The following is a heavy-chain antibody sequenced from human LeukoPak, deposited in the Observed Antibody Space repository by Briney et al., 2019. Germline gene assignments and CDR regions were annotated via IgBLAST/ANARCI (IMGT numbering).Heavy chain of an antibody. CDR2: ISAYNGDT. Sequence: ASVKVSCKASGYTFTTNGLSWVRQAPGQGLEWMGWISAYNGDTLYAQKFQGRVTMTRDTSTRTAYMELRSLESDDTAVYYCVREGGDSSGYYFEYWGQGTLVTVSS. CDR3: VREGGDSSGYYFEY. J-gene: IGHJ4*02. CDR1: GYTFTTNG. D-gene: IGHD3-22*01. V-gene: IGHV1-18*01.